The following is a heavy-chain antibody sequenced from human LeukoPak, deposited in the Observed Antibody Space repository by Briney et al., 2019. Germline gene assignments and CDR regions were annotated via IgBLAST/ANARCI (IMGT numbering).Heavy chain of an antibody. CDR3: VRNGGITWWDNFDY. CDR2: ISAHNGNT. J-gene: IGHJ4*02. Sequence: ASVKVSCKASGYTFTSYSITWVRQAPRQGLEWMGWISAHNGNTNYAQNLQGRVTMTTDASTSTAYMELRSLRSDDTAVYYCVRNGGITWWDNFDYWGQGTLVTVSS. D-gene: IGHD2-8*02. CDR1: GYTFTSYS. V-gene: IGHV1-18*01.